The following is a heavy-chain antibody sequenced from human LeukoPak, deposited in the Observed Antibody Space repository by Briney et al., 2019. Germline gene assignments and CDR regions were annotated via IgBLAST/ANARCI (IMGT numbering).Heavy chain of an antibody. CDR2: VCFSGST. D-gene: IGHD6-13*01. CDR3: ALYCRLSSNCGYYGMDL. Sequence: SETLSLTCTVSGGSINNYYWTWIRQPPGKGLEWIGEVCFSGSTNYNPSLTSRVIISADTSNNQFSLRLNSVTATGTAVYYCALYCRLSSNCGYYGMDLWGQGTTVIVSS. V-gene: IGHV4-59*08. J-gene: IGHJ6*02. CDR1: GGSINNYY.